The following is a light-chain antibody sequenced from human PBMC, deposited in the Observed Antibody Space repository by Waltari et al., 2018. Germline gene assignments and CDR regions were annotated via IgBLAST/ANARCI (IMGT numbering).Light chain of an antibody. CDR1: SSKLGRYY. CDR2: ENH. V-gene: IGLV1-40*01. CDR3: QSYDTNLGVHVL. Sequence: QAVLTQPPSVSGAPGQRVTISCTGSSSKLGRYYVQWYQQLPGKAPKLLIYENHNLPSGVSDRFSGSQSGTSASLTITGLQSEDEADYYCQSYDTNLGVHVLFGGGTRLTVL. J-gene: IGLJ7*01.